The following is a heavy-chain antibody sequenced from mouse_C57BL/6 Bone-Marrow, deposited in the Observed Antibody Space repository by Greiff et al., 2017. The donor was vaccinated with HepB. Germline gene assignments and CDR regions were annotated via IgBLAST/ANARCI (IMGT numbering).Heavy chain of an antibody. D-gene: IGHD3-2*02. J-gene: IGHJ3*01. CDR1: GYTFTSYW. Sequence: QVQLQQPGAELVKPGASVKLSCKASGYTFTSYWMHWVKQRPGQGLEWIGYINPSSGYTKYNQKFKDKATLTADKSSSTAYMQLSSLTYEDSAGYYCAREARQLRPPSFAYWGQGTLVTVSA. V-gene: IGHV1-7*01. CDR3: AREARQLRPPSFAY. CDR2: INPSSGYT.